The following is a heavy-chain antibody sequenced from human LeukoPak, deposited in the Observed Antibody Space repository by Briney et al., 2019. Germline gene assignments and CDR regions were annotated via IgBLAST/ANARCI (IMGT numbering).Heavy chain of an antibody. CDR2: IYYSGST. D-gene: IGHD3-16*02. CDR3: ARLTSATYYDYVWGSYRPDY. CDR1: GGSISSSSYY. V-gene: IGHV4-39*01. Sequence: SETLSLTCTVSGGSISSSSYYWGWIRQPPGKGLEWIGSIYYSGSTYYNPSLKSRVTISVDTSKNQFSLRLSSVTAADTAVYYCARLTSATYYDYVWGSYRPDYWGQGTQVTVSS. J-gene: IGHJ4*02.